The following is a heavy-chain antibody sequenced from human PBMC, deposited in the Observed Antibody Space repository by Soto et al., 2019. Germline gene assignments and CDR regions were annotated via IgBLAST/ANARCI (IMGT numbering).Heavy chain of an antibody. CDR1: GFTFSSYG. CDR2: IWYDGSNK. D-gene: IGHD3-22*01. V-gene: IGHV3-33*01. CDR3: ARDDFYDSSGYYSDY. J-gene: IGHJ4*02. Sequence: QVQLVESGGGVVQPGRSLRLSCAASGFTFSSYGMHWVRQAPGKRLEWVAVIWYDGSNKYYADSVKGRFTISRDNSKNTLYLQMNRLRAEDTAVYYCARDDFYDSSGYYSDYWGQGTLVTVSS.